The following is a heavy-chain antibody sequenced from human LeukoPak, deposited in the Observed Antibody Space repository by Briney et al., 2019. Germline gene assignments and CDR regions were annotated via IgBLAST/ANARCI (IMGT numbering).Heavy chain of an antibody. CDR3: ATHLITMIVVVEDAFDI. J-gene: IGHJ3*02. CDR1: GYTFTGYY. CDR2: INPNSGGT. Sequence: GASVKVSCKASGYTFTGYYMHWVRQAPGQGLEWMGWINPNSGGTNYAQKFQGRVTMTRDTSISTAYMELSRLRSDDTAVYYCATHLITMIVVVEDAFDIWGQGTMVTVSS. V-gene: IGHV1-2*02. D-gene: IGHD3-22*01.